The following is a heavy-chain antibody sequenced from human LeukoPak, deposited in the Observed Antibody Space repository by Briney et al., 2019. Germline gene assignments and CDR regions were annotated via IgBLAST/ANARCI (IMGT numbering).Heavy chain of an antibody. CDR2: IYHSGST. CDR3: ASHGSGTYYQGYYFDY. V-gene: IGHV4-4*02. J-gene: IGHJ4*02. CDR1: GGSISSSNW. D-gene: IGHD3-10*01. Sequence: KPSETLSLTCAVSGGSISSSNWWSWVRQPPGKGLEWIGEIYHSGSTNYNPSLRGRVTVALDTSKNQFSLMLTSVTAADTAVYYCASHGSGTYYQGYYFDYWGQGTLVTVSS.